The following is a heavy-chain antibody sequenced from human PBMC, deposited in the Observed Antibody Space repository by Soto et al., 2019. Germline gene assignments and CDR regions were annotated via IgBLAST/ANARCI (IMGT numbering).Heavy chain of an antibody. CDR1: GITFTIYS. J-gene: IGHJ4*02. Sequence: EVQVVESGGGLVTPGGSLRLSCAASGITFTIYSMSWVRQAPGKGLEWASSISTGTGKKYYADSVKGRFTTSRDSAKTSLSLQMNGLTAEDTAVYYCAFSGYWGQGTLVTVSS. D-gene: IGHD2-15*01. V-gene: IGHV3-21*01. CDR2: ISTGTGKK. CDR3: AFSGY.